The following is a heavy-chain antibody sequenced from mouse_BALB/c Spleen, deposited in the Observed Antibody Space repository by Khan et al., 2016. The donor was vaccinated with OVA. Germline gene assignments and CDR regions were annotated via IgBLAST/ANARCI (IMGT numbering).Heavy chain of an antibody. Sequence: VRLQQSGAELAKSGATVKLYCTASGLNIKDNYMHWLKQWPEQGLEWIGRLDHPNGNTKYDPQFQGKATITADKSSNTAYPQITSLTSEDTAGYYCARMASKWGQGTTLTVSS. V-gene: IGHV14-3*02. CDR2: LDHPNGNT. CDR3: ARMASK. CDR1: GLNIKDNY. J-gene: IGHJ2*01.